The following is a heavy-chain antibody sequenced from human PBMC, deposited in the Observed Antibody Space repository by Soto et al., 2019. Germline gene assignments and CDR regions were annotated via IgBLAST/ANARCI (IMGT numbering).Heavy chain of an antibody. V-gene: IGHV4-39*01. Sequence: TLSLTCTVSGGSISSSSYYWGWIRQPPGKGLEWIGSIYYSGSTYYNPSLKSRVTISVDTSKNQFSLKLSSVTAADTAVYYCARNAVHSSGFTDYWGQGTLVTVSS. CDR2: IYYSGST. J-gene: IGHJ4*02. D-gene: IGHD6-19*01. CDR3: ARNAVHSSGFTDY. CDR1: GGSISSSSYY.